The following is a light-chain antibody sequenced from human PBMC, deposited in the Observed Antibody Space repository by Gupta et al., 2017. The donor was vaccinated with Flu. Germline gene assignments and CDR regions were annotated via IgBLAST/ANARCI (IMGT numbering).Light chain of an antibody. J-gene: IGLJ2*01. Sequence: ITISCTETSGDVGGYNYVSWYQQHPGKAPKLMIYEVSNRPSGVSNRFSGSKSGNTASLTISGLQAEDEADYYCSSYTSSSTLVVFGGGTKLTVL. V-gene: IGLV2-14*01. CDR1: SGDVGGYNY. CDR3: SSYTSSSTLVV. CDR2: EVS.